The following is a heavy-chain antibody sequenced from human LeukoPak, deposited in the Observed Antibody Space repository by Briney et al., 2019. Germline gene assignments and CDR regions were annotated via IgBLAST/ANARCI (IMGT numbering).Heavy chain of an antibody. CDR3: TKGVAARPGNYYFDY. V-gene: IGHV3-9*03. CDR1: GFTFDDYA. J-gene: IGHJ4*02. CDR2: ISWNSGSI. Sequence: GGSLRLSCAPSGFTFDDYAMHWVRQAPGKGLEWVSGISWNSGSIGYADSVKGRFTISRDNAKNSLYLQMSSLRAEDMALYYCTKGVAARPGNYYFDYWGQGTLVTVSS. D-gene: IGHD6-6*01.